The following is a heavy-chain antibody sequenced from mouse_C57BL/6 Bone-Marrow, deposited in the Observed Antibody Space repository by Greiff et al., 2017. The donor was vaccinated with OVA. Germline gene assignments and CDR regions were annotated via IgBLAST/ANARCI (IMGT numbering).Heavy chain of an antibody. V-gene: IGHV7-1*01. J-gene: IGHJ4*01. Sequence: EVMLVESGGGLVQSGRSLRLSCATSGFTFSDFYMEWVRQAPGKGLEWIAASRNKANDYTTEYSASVKGRFIVSRDTSQSILYLQMNALRAEDTAIYYCARGLLRFYAMDYWGQGTSVTVSS. D-gene: IGHD1-1*01. CDR2: SRNKANDYTT. CDR1: GFTFSDFY. CDR3: ARGLLRFYAMDY.